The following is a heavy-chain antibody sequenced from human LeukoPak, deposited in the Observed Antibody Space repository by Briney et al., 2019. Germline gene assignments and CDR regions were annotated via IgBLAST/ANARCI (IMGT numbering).Heavy chain of an antibody. CDR1: GFTVSSNS. CDR3: ARRDTTGWFHHFDY. CDR2: LYNGGGA. D-gene: IGHD6-19*01. V-gene: IGHV3-53*01. Sequence: GGSLRLSCAASGFTVSSNSMTWVRQAPGKGLEWVSILYNGGGANYADSVKGRFTLSRDNSRNTLFLQMNSLRDEDTAVYYGARRDTTGWFHHFDYWGQGTLVTVSS. J-gene: IGHJ4*02.